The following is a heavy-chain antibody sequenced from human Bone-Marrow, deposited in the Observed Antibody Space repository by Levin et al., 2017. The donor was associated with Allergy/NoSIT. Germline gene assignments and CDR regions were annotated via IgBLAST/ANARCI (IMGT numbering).Heavy chain of an antibody. CDR1: GFTFSNAW. CDR3: TTDLGLYCSGGWCDY. CDR2: IKSKTDGGTT. D-gene: IGHD2-15*01. V-gene: IGHV3-15*01. Sequence: GESLKISCAASGFTFSNAWMSWVRQAPGKGLEWVGRIKSKTDGGTTDYAAPVKGRFTISRDDSKNTLYLQMNSLKTEDTAVYYCTTDLGLYCSGGWCDYWGQGTLVTVSS. J-gene: IGHJ4*02.